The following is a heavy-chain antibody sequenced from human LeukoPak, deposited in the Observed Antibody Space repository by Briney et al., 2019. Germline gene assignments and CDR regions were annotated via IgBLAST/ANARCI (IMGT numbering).Heavy chain of an antibody. D-gene: IGHD3-3*01. CDR3: ARDRVVIIGGREDYYGMDV. CDR2: LINRSTYI. CDR1: GFPFCRYM. J-gene: IGHJ6*02. Sequence: RGAPRLSRAASGFPFCRYMMSWGRPAPGERLEWVSCLINRSTYIDYSDSVRSRFTISRDNDNNSLYLQMNSLRAEDTAGYYCARDRVVIIGGREDYYGMDVWGQGTTVTVSS. V-gene: IGHV3-21*01.